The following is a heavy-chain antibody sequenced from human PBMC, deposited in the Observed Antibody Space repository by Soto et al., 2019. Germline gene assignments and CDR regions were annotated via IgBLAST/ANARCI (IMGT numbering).Heavy chain of an antibody. Sequence: SVKVSCKASGGTFSSYAISWVRQAPGQGLEWMGGIIPIFGTANYAQKFQGRVTITADESTSTAYMELSSLRSEDTAVYYCARFRVDTAMAPDYYFDYWGQGTLVTVSS. CDR2: IIPIFGTA. D-gene: IGHD5-18*01. V-gene: IGHV1-69*13. CDR1: GGTFSSYA. CDR3: ARFRVDTAMAPDYYFDY. J-gene: IGHJ4*02.